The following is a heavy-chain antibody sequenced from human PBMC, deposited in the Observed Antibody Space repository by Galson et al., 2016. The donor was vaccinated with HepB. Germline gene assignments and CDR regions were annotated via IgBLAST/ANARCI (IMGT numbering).Heavy chain of an antibody. J-gene: IGHJ4*02. V-gene: IGHV1-18*04. D-gene: IGHD1-26*01. Sequence: SVKVSCKASGYSFSSYGITWVRQAPGQGLEWMGSISGYSGTTDYAQELQGRVSMTRDTSTSTAYMELRSLTSDDTAVYYCARDRGARGSFYYFHYWGQGTLVTVSS. CDR1: GYSFSSYG. CDR2: ISGYSGTT. CDR3: ARDRGARGSFYYFHY.